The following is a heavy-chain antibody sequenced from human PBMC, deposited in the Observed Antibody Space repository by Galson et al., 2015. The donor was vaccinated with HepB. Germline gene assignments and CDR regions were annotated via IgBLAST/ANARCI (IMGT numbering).Heavy chain of an antibody. CDR1: GFTFTTYG. D-gene: IGHD6-13*01. J-gene: IGHJ4*02. V-gene: IGHV3-30*18. Sequence: SLRLSCVASGFTFTTYGMHWVRQSPGKGLEWVAVMSSDGTDKYADSVKGRFTISRDNSKNTLYLQMDSLRPEDTAVYYCAKSGSSGWSGSGYFDYWGRGTLVTVSS. CDR2: MSSDGTDK. CDR3: AKSGSSGWSGSGYFDY.